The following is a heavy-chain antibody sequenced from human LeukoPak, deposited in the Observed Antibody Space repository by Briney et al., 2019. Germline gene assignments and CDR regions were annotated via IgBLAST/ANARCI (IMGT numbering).Heavy chain of an antibody. D-gene: IGHD6-13*01. CDR3: VRAEISAAGVWLFDP. V-gene: IGHV4-4*07. J-gene: IGHJ5*02. CDR1: GGSISSNY. CDR2: IYNTGST. Sequence: SETLSLTCTVSGGSISSNYWNWIRQPAGKGLEWIGRIYNTGSTNYNPSLESRVTMSVGTSKNQFSLKLSSVTAADTAVYYCVRAEISAAGVWLFDPWGQGTLITVSS.